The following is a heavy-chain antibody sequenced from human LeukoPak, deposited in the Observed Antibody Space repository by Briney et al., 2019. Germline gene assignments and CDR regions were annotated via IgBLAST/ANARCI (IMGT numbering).Heavy chain of an antibody. CDR1: GFTFSSYG. CDR2: ISYDGSNK. V-gene: IGHV3-30*18. Sequence: GRSLRLSCAASGFTFSSYGMHWVRQAPGKGLEWVAVISYDGSNKYYADSVKGRFTISRDNSKNTLHLQMNSLRAGDTAVYYCAKPHFDDWGQGTLVTVSS. J-gene: IGHJ4*02. CDR3: AKPHFDD.